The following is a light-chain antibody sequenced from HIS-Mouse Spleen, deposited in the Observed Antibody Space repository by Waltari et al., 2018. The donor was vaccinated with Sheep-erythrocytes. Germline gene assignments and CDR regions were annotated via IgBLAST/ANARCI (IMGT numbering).Light chain of an antibody. CDR2: QDS. CDR3: QAWDSSTYV. V-gene: IGLV3-1*01. J-gene: IGLJ1*01. CDR1: KLGDKY. Sequence: SYELTQPPSVSVSPGQTASITCSGDKLGDKYACWYQQKPGQSPVLVIYQDSKRPSGIPARFSGSNAGNTATLTISGTQAMDEADYYGQAWDSSTYVFGTGTKVTVL.